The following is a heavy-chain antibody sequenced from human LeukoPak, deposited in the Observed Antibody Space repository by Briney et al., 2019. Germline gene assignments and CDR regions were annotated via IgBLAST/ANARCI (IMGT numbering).Heavy chain of an antibody. J-gene: IGHJ4*02. V-gene: IGHV4-39*07. CDR2: IYYSGST. D-gene: IGHD3-22*01. CDR1: GGSISSSSYY. Sequence: SETLSLTCTVSGGSISSSSYYWGWIRQPPGKGLEWIGSIYYSGSTYYNPSLKSRVTISVDTSKNQFSLKLSSVTAADTAVYYCARGNYYDSSGYYPSWGQGTLVTVSP. CDR3: ARGNYYDSSGYYPS.